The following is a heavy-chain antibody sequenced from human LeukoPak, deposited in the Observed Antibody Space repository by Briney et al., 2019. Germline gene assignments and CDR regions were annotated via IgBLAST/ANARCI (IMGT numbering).Heavy chain of an antibody. CDR3: ARDVAGMAAAGTLFILY. Sequence: GGSLRLSCAASGFTFSSYAMHWVRQAPGKGLEWVAVISYDGSNKYYADSVKGRFTISRDNSKDTLYLQMNSLRAEDTAVYYCARDVAGMAAAGTLFILYWGQGTLVTVSS. CDR2: ISYDGSNK. D-gene: IGHD6-13*01. CDR1: GFTFSSYA. V-gene: IGHV3-30-3*01. J-gene: IGHJ4*02.